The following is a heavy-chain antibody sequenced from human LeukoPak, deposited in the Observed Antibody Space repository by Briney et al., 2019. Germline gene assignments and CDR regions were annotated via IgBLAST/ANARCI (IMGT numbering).Heavy chain of an antibody. CDR2: IKQDGSEK. CDR1: GFTSSSYW. CDR3: ASCFGYYYYGMDV. D-gene: IGHD2-21*01. V-gene: IGHV3-7*01. J-gene: IGHJ6*02. Sequence: GGSLRLSCAASGFTSSSYWMSWVRQAPGKGLEWVANIKQDGSEKYYVDSVKGRFTISRDNAKNSLYLQMNSLRAEDTAVYYCASCFGYYYYGMDVWGQGTTVTVSS.